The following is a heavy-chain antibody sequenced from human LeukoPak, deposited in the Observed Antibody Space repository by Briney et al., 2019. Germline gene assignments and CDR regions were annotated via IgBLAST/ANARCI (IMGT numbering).Heavy chain of an antibody. CDR1: GYSFTSYW. CDR2: IDPSDSYT. D-gene: IGHD3-10*01. V-gene: IGHV5-10-1*01. CDR3: ARVRHFYGSGSHYGMDV. Sequence: GESLKISCKGSGYSFTSYWITWVRQVPGKGLEWMGRIDPSDSYTNYSPSFQGHVTISADKSISTAYLQWSSLKASDTAMYYCARVRHFYGSGSHYGMDVWGKGTTVTVSS. J-gene: IGHJ6*04.